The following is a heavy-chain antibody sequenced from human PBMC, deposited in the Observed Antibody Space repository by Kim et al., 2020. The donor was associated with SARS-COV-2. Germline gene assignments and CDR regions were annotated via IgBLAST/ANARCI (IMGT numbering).Heavy chain of an antibody. Sequence: SRVTISVDTSKNQFSLKLSSVTAADTAVYYCAREGGYCSGGSCYRSHFDYWGQGTLVTVSS. CDR3: AREGGYCSGGSCYRSHFDY. D-gene: IGHD2-15*01. J-gene: IGHJ4*02. V-gene: IGHV4-31*02.